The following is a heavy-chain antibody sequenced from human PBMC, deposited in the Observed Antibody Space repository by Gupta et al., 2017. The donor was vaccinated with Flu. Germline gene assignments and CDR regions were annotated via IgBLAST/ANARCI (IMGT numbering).Heavy chain of an antibody. V-gene: IGHV2-26*01. CDR2: IFSSDEK. J-gene: IGHJ5*02. CDR3: ARIITMVRGGGWFDP. D-gene: IGHD3-10*01. Sequence: QVTLKESGPVLVKPTETLTLTCTVSGFSLSNARMGVSWIRQPPGKALEWLAHIFSSDEKSYSTSLKSRLTISKDTSKSQVVLTMTNMDPEDTATYYCARIITMVRGGGWFDPWGQGTLVTVSS. CDR1: GFSLSNARMG.